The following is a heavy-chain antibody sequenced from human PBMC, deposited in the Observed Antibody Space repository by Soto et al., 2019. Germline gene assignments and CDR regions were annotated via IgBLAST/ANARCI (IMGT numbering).Heavy chain of an antibody. V-gene: IGHV3-11*06. CDR1: GFTFSDYY. CDR3: ARGTIITSCGVVISYDFDY. CDR2: ISSSGSYT. J-gene: IGHJ4*02. D-gene: IGHD3-3*01. Sequence: PGGSVRLSCAASGFTFSDYYMSWIRQTPGKGLEWVSYISSSGSYTNYPDSVKGRFTISRDNAKNSLYLQMNSLRAEDTAVYYCARGTIITSCGVVISYDFDYWGQGTLVTVSS.